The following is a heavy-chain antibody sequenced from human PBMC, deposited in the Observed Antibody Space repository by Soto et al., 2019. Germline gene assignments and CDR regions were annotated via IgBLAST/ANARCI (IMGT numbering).Heavy chain of an antibody. V-gene: IGHV1-18*04. CDR1: GYTFTGYY. CDR2: ISAYDGNT. J-gene: IGHJ6*02. CDR3: ASGWLSGPPYYYYGMDV. Sequence: ASVKVSCKASGYTFTGYYMHWVRQAPGQGLEWMGWISAYDGNTNYAQKLQGRVTMTTDTSTSTAYMELRSLRSEDTAVYYCASGWLSGPPYYYYGMDVWGQGTTVTVSS. D-gene: IGHD3-22*01.